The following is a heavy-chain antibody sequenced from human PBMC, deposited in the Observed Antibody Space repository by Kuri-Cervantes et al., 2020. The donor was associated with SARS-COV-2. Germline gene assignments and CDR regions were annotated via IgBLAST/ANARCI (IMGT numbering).Heavy chain of an antibody. CDR2: IGPSGTTK. CDR1: GFIFSDYY. J-gene: IGHJ4*02. Sequence: LSLTCTASGFIFSDYYMTSIRQAPGKGLEWVSNIGPSGTTKYYADSVKGRFTISRDNAKNSLYLQMSSLRAEDTAVYYCARDLRLGKSLDYWGQGTLVTVSS. D-gene: IGHD7-27*01. CDR3: ARDLRLGKSLDY. V-gene: IGHV3-11*04.